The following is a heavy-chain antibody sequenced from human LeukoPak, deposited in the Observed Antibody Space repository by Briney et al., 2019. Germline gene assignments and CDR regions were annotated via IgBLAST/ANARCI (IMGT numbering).Heavy chain of an antibody. CDR1: GGSISSSTYY. Sequence: SETLSLTCTVSGGSISSSTYYWGLIRQPPGKGLEWIGYIYYSGSTNYNPSLKSRVTISVDTSKNQFSLKLSSVTAADTAVYYCARGGTYNWFDPWGQGTLVTVSS. CDR3: ARGGTYNWFDP. CDR2: IYYSGST. J-gene: IGHJ5*02. D-gene: IGHD2-15*01. V-gene: IGHV4-61*05.